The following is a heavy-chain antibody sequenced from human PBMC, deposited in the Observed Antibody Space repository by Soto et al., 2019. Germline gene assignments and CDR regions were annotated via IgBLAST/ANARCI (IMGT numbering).Heavy chain of an antibody. D-gene: IGHD6-19*01. J-gene: IGHJ3*02. Sequence: GGSLRLSCAASGFTFSSYGMHWVRQAPGKGLEWVAVIWYDGSNKYYADSVKGRFTISIDNSKNTLYLQMNSLRAEDTAVYYCARFVSSGWYEDAFDIWGQGTMVTVS. CDR1: GFTFSSYG. V-gene: IGHV3-33*01. CDR2: IWYDGSNK. CDR3: ARFVSSGWYEDAFDI.